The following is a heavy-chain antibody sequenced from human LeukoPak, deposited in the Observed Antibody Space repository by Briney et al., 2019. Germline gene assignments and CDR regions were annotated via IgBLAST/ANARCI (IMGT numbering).Heavy chain of an antibody. Sequence: GGSLRLSCAASGFTLSNYWMHWVRQAPGKGLEWVSATSGSGGNTYYADSVKGRFTISRDNSKNTLYMQMNSLRAEDTAVYYCAKDLSPAAAWGQGTLVTVSS. D-gene: IGHD6-25*01. CDR3: AKDLSPAAA. J-gene: IGHJ5*02. CDR2: TSGSGGNT. V-gene: IGHV3-23*01. CDR1: GFTLSNYW.